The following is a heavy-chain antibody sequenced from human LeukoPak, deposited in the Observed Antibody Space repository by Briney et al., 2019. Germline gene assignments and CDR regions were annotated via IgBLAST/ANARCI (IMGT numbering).Heavy chain of an antibody. Sequence: SQTLSLTCPVSARSISSFYWSWIRPPHEKGLEWIGSTDYSGSTNDNPSLKRRVPITVNTSKDQFSLKLSSVTAADTAVHYCARVARPGGPIPGHAFDIWGQGTMVTVSS. CDR3: ARVARPGGPIPGHAFDI. V-gene: IGHV4-59*01. CDR1: ARSISSFY. J-gene: IGHJ3*02. CDR2: TDYSGST. D-gene: IGHD3-16*01.